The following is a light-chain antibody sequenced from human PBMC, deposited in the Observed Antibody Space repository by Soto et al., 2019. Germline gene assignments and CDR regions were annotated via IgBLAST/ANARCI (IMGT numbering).Light chain of an antibody. CDR3: SSYTSSSTLV. J-gene: IGLJ2*01. V-gene: IGLV2-14*03. Sequence: QSALTQPASVSASPGQSITISCTGTSSYVGSYNYVSWYQHHPGKAPKLMIYDVTNRPSGVSNRFSGSKSGNTASLAISGLQAEDEADYYCSSYTSSSTLVFGGGTKLTVL. CDR2: DVT. CDR1: SSYVGSYNY.